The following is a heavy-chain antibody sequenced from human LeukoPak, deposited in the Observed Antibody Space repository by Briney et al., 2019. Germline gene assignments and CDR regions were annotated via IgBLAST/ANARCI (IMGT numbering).Heavy chain of an antibody. CDR2: IYHSGST. Sequence: SETLSLTCTVSGGSISSGGYYWSWIRQPPGKGLEWIGYIYHSGSTYYNPSLKSRVTISVDTSKNQFSLKLSSVTAADTAVYYCARGESDSGGTASRSYWYFDLWGRGTLVTVSS. J-gene: IGHJ2*01. V-gene: IGHV4-30-2*01. D-gene: IGHD2-15*01. CDR1: GGSISSGGYY. CDR3: ARGESDSGGTASRSYWYFDL.